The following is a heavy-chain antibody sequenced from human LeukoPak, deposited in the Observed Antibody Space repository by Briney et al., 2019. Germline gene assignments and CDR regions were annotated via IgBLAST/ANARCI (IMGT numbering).Heavy chain of an antibody. J-gene: IGHJ4*02. D-gene: IGHD2-2*01. V-gene: IGHV1-2*02. CDR1: GYTFTGYY. CDR3: ARDRGYCSSTSCYYDY. Sequence: EASVKVSCKASGYTFTGYYMHWVRQAPGQGLEWMGWINPNSGGTNYAQKFQGRVTITADESTSTAYMELSSLRSEDTAVYYCARDRGYCSSTSCYYDYWGQGTLVTVSS. CDR2: INPNSGGT.